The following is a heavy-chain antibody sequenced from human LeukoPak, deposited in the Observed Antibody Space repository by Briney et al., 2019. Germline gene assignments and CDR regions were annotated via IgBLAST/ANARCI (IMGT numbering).Heavy chain of an antibody. CDR1: GYTFTGYY. Sequence: ASVKVSCKASGYTFTGYYMHWVRQAPGQGLEWMGWINPNSGGTNYAQKFQGRVTMTRDTSISTAYMELSRLRSDDTAVYYCARDPGLIYHYYYMDVWGKGTTVTVSS. CDR3: ARDPGLIYHYYYMDV. D-gene: IGHD3-16*01. J-gene: IGHJ6*03. CDR2: INPNSGGT. V-gene: IGHV1-2*02.